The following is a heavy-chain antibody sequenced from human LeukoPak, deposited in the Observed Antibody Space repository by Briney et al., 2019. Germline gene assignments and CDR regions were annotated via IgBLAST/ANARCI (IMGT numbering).Heavy chain of an antibody. J-gene: IGHJ3*02. CDR3: AKDGMRYRGYYDSSGYGSSAFDI. V-gene: IGHV3-23*01. CDR1: GFTFSSYG. CDR2: ISGSGGST. Sequence: LPGGSLRLSCAASGFTFSSYGMSWVRQAPGKGLEWVSAISGSGGSTYYADSVKGRFTISRDNSKNTLYLQMNSLRAEDTAVYYCAKDGMRYRGYYDSSGYGSSAFDIWGQGTMVTVSS. D-gene: IGHD3-22*01.